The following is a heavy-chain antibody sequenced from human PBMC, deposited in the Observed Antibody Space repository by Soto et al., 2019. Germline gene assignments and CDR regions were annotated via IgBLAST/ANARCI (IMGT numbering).Heavy chain of an antibody. V-gene: IGHV4-34*01. CDR1: GGSFSGYY. CDR3: ARGGFCSGGSCYSVYLRLRPRDAFDI. CDR2: INHSGST. D-gene: IGHD2-15*01. Sequence: QVQLQQWGAGLLKPSETLSLTCAVYGGSFSGYYWSWIRQPPGKGLEWIGEINHSGSTNYNPSLRSGVTISVDTSMNQCSLKLSSVTAADTAVFYCARGGFCSGGSCYSVYLRLRPRDAFDIWGQGTMVTVSS. J-gene: IGHJ3*02.